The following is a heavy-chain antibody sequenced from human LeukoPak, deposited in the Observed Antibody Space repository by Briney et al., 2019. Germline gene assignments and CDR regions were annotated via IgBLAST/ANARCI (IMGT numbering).Heavy chain of an antibody. J-gene: IGHJ4*02. CDR2: IYYSGST. Sequence: PSETLSLTCTLSGGXISSYYFSWVRQPPGKGLEWVGYIYYSGSTNYNPSLKSRVTISVDTSKNQFSLKLSSVTAADTAVYYCAARRGSSWFFDYWGQGTLVTVSS. CDR1: GGXISSYY. D-gene: IGHD6-13*01. V-gene: IGHV4-59*01. CDR3: AARRGSSWFFDY.